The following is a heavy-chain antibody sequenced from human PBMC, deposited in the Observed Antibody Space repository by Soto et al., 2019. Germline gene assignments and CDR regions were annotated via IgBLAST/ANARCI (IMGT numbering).Heavy chain of an antibody. D-gene: IGHD2-8*01. Sequence: SETLSLTCAVYGGSFSGYYWSWIRQPPGKGLEWIGEINHSGSTNYNPSLKSRVTISVDTSKNQFSLKLSSVTAADTAVYYCARGQYVSYGMDVWGQGTTVTVSS. CDR3: ARGQYVSYGMDV. V-gene: IGHV4-34*01. J-gene: IGHJ6*02. CDR1: GGSFSGYY. CDR2: INHSGST.